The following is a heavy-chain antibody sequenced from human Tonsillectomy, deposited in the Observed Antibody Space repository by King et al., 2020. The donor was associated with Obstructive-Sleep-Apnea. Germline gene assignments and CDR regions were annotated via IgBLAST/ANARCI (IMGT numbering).Heavy chain of an antibody. Sequence: VQLVESGGGLVQPGGSLRLSCAASGLTFNGLTFSSYAMNWVRQAPGKGLEWVSAISGSGGSTYYADSVKGRFTISRDNSKNTLYLQMNSLRAEDTAVYYCANLYYGPRLYGMDVWGQGTTVTVSS. V-gene: IGHV3-23*04. CDR1: GLTFNGLTFSSYA. D-gene: IGHD3-10*01. CDR2: ISGSGGST. J-gene: IGHJ6*02. CDR3: ANLYYGPRLYGMDV.